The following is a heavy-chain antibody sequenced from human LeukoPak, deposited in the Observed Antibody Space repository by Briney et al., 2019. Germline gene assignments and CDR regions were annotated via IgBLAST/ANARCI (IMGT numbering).Heavy chain of an antibody. Sequence: GGSLRLSCAASGFTFSSYWMSWVRQAPGKGQEWVANIKQDGSEKYYVDSVKGRFTISRDNAKNSLYLQMNSLRAEDTAVYYCARAVAGAVFDYWGQGTLVTVSS. V-gene: IGHV3-7*01. CDR3: ARAVAGAVFDY. J-gene: IGHJ4*02. CDR2: IKQDGSEK. D-gene: IGHD6-19*01. CDR1: GFTFSSYW.